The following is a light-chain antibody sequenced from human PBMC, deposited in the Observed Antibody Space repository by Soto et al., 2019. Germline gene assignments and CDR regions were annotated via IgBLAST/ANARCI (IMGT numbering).Light chain of an antibody. Sequence: QSVLTQPPSASGTPGQRVTISCSGSSSNIGSNYVYWYQQLPGAAPKLLIYADSQRPSGVPDRFSGSKSGTSGTLAISGLRSEDEADYYCAAWDDSLSSPVVFGGGTQLTVL. CDR2: ADS. CDR1: SSNIGSNY. J-gene: IGLJ2*01. CDR3: AAWDDSLSSPVV. V-gene: IGLV1-47*02.